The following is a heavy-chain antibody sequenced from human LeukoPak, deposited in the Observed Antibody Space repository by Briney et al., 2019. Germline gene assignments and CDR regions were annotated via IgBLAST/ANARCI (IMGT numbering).Heavy chain of an antibody. Sequence: SETLSLTCTVSGGSISSSSYYWGWIRQPPGKGLEWIGSIYYSGNTYYNPSLKSRVTISVDTSKNQFSLKLSSVTAADTAVYYCARTLRGYCSSTSCYMERHNWFDPWGQGTLVTVSS. CDR2: IYYSGNT. V-gene: IGHV4-39*07. D-gene: IGHD2-2*02. CDR3: ARTLRGYCSSTSCYMERHNWFDP. CDR1: GGSISSSSYY. J-gene: IGHJ5*02.